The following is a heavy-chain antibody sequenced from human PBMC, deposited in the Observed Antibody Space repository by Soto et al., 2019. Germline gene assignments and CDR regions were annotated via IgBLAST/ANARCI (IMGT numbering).Heavy chain of an antibody. D-gene: IGHD4-17*01. V-gene: IGHV1-2*02. CDR1: GYTFTGYY. CDR3: ARMGMTTVVTHGLDY. Sequence: RASVKVSCKASGYTFTGYYMHWVRQAPGQGLEWMGWINPNSGGTNYAQKFQGRVTMTRDTSISTAYMELSRLRSDDTAVYYCARMGMTTVVTHGLDYWGQGTLVTVSS. CDR2: INPNSGGT. J-gene: IGHJ4*02.